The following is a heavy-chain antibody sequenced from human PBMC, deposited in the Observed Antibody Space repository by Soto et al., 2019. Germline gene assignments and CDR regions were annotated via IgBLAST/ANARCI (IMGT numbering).Heavy chain of an antibody. V-gene: IGHV3-30-3*01. CDR2: ISYDGSNK. CDR3: ARDREYYDILTGLGEDYYGMDV. J-gene: IGHJ6*02. D-gene: IGHD3-9*01. Sequence: GSLSLSCAASGFTFSSYAMHWVRQAPGKGLEWVAVISYDGSNKYYADSVKGRFTISRDNSKNTLYLQMNSLRAEDTAVYYCARDREYYDILTGLGEDYYGMDVWGQGTTVTV. CDR1: GFTFSSYA.